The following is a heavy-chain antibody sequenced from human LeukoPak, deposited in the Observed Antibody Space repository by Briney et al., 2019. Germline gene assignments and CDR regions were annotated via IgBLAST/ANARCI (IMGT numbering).Heavy chain of an antibody. CDR2: IYYSGST. CDR1: GGSISSGGYY. V-gene: IGHV4-31*03. D-gene: IGHD3-9*01. Sequence: PSQTLSLTCTVSGGSISSGGYYWSWIRQHPGKGLEWIGYIYYSGSTNYNPSLKSRVTISVDTSKNQFSLKLSSVTAADTAVYYCARHDTTYDILTGYYKGWFDPWGQGTLVTVSS. CDR3: ARHDTTYDILTGYYKGWFDP. J-gene: IGHJ5*02.